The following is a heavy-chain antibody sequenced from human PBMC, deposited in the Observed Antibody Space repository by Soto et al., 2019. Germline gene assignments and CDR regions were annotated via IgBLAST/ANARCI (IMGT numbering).Heavy chain of an antibody. V-gene: IGHV3-53*01. Sequence: GGSLRLSCAASGFTFSSNYMNWVRRAPGKGLEWVRLIYSGGRIYYADSAKGRLNNYRENSKNTLYLQMSSLRAEDTAVYYCATRPLLPGDPWGQGTMVTVSS. J-gene: IGHJ3*01. D-gene: IGHD3-22*01. CDR2: IYSGGRI. CDR1: GFTFSSNY. CDR3: ATRPLLPGDP.